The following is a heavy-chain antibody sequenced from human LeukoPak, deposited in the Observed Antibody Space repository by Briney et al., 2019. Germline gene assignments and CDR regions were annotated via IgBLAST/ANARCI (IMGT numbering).Heavy chain of an antibody. J-gene: IGHJ4*02. Sequence: GGSLRLSCAASGFTFSSYWMSWVRQAPGKGLEWVANIKQDGSEKYYVDSVKGRFTISRDNAKNSLYLQMNSLRAEDTAVYYCAKGSNWNLPHYFDYWGQGTLVTVSS. CDR2: IKQDGSEK. CDR3: AKGSNWNLPHYFDY. CDR1: GFTFSSYW. V-gene: IGHV3-7*01. D-gene: IGHD1-20*01.